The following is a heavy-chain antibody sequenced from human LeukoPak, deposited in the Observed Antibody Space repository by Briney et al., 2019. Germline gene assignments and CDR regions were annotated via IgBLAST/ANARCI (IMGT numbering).Heavy chain of an antibody. CDR3: AGDGVGALPGDAFDI. CDR2: INLDGTDI. Sequence: GGSLTLSCAASGFSFSTHSMNWVRQAPEKGLEWLSFINLDGTDIHYGESVKGRFTISRDNAKNSLYLQMHTLRAEDTAVYYCAGDGVGALPGDAFDIWSQGTLVTVSS. J-gene: IGHJ3*02. CDR1: GFSFSTHS. D-gene: IGHD6-6*01. V-gene: IGHV3-21*05.